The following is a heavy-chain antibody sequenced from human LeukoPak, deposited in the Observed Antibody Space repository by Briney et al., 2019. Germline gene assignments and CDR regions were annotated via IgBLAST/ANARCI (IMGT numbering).Heavy chain of an antibody. Sequence: GGSLRLSCAASGFTFSSYAMHWVRQAPGKGLEWVAVISYDGSNKYYADSVKGRFTISRDNSKNTLYLQMNSLRAEDTAVYYCARPDITIFGVVITSAEYFQHWGQGTLVTVSS. D-gene: IGHD3-3*01. CDR2: ISYDGSNK. J-gene: IGHJ1*01. CDR1: GFTFSSYA. V-gene: IGHV3-30-3*01. CDR3: ARPDITIFGVVITSAEYFQH.